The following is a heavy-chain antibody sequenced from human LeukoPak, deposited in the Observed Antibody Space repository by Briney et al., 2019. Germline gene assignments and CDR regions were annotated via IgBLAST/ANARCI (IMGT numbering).Heavy chain of an antibody. V-gene: IGHV1-18*01. J-gene: IGHJ4*02. CDR2: ISAYNGNT. CDR1: GYTFTSYG. Sequence: ASLKVSCKASGYTFTSYGISWVRQAPGQGLEWMGWISAYNGNTNYAQKLQGRVTMTTDTSTSTGYMELRSLRSDDTAVYYCARVDRVGASRGCDYWGQGTLVTVSS. D-gene: IGHD1-26*01. CDR3: ARVDRVGASRGCDY.